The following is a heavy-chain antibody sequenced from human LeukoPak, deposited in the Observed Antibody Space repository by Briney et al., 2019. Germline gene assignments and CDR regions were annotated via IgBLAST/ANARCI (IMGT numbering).Heavy chain of an antibody. D-gene: IGHD1-1*01. J-gene: IGHJ4*02. CDR3: ARLQDSWNDY. CDR2: ISGSGGST. V-gene: IGHV3-23*01. CDR1: GFTFSSYA. Sequence: GGSLRLSCAASGFTFSSYAMSWVRQAPGKGPEWVSAISGSGGSTYYADSVKGRFTISRDNSKNTLYLQMNSLRAEDTAVYYCARLQDSWNDYWGQGTLVTVSS.